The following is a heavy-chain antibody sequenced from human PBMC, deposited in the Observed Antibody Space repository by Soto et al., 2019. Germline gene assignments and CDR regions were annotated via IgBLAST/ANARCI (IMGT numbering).Heavy chain of an antibody. CDR3: AIARLGGRLDAFDI. V-gene: IGHV1-8*01. CDR2: MNPNSGNT. Sequence: GASVKVSCKASGYTFTSYDINWVRQATGQGLEWMGWMNPNSGNTGYAQKFQGRVTMTRNTPISTAYMELSSLRSEDTAVYYCAIARLGGRLDAFDIWGQGTMVTVSS. CDR1: GYTFTSYD. J-gene: IGHJ3*02. D-gene: IGHD2-15*01.